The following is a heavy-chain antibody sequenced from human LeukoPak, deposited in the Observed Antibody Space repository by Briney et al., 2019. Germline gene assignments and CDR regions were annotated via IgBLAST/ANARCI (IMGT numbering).Heavy chain of an antibody. CDR2: ISGSGGST. V-gene: IGHV3-23*01. J-gene: IGHJ4*02. CDR3: AKADSYSSSSAFDY. D-gene: IGHD6-6*01. CDR1: GFTFYAFG. Sequence: PGGSLRLSCAASGFTFYAFGMTWVRHAPGKGLEWVSAISGSGGSTYYADSVKGRFTISRDNSKNTLYLQMNSLRAEDTAVYYCAKADSYSSSSAFDYWGQGTLVTVSS.